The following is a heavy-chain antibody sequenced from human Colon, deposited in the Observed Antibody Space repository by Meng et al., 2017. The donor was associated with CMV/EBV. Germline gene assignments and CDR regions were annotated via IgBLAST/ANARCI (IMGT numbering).Heavy chain of an antibody. CDR3: ARGKNYYDSSGYRKGLDY. V-gene: IGHV1-2*02. CDR2: INPNSGGT. J-gene: IGHJ4*02. D-gene: IGHD3-22*01. CDR1: GYTFTDNY. Sequence: QAHAGLGVKNPGAYVKVSCNASGYTFTDNYMHWVRQAPGQGLEWMGWINPNSGGTNYAQKFQGRVTMTRDTSISTAYMELSRLRSDDTAVYYCARGKNYYDSSGYRKGLDYWGQGTLVTVSS.